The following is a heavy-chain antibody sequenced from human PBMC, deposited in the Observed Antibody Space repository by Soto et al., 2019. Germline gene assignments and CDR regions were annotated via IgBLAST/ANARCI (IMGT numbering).Heavy chain of an antibody. CDR3: AKERSSGWSLDY. D-gene: IGHD6-19*01. CDR1: GFTFSSYG. Sequence: PGGSLRLSCAASGFTFSSYGMHWVRQAPGKGLEWVAVISYDGSNKYYADSVKGRFTISRDNSKNTLYLQMNSLRAEDTAVFYCAKERSSGWSLDYWGQGTLVTVSS. V-gene: IGHV3-30*18. CDR2: ISYDGSNK. J-gene: IGHJ4*02.